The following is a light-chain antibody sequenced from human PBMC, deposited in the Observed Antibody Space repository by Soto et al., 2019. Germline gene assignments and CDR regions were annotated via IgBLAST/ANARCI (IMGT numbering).Light chain of an antibody. CDR2: DAS. CDR1: QSISSA. Sequence: EIVLTQSPATLSLSPGDRAILSCRASQSISSALAWYQQKPGQAPRLLIYDASDRATGIPARFSGSQSGTDFTLTISRLEPEDSAVFYCQHYGASPYTFGLGTKLEIK. V-gene: IGKV3-11*01. CDR3: QHYGASPYT. J-gene: IGKJ2*01.